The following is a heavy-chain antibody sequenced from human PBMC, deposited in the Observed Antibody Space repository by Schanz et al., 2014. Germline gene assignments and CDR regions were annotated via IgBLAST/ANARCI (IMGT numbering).Heavy chain of an antibody. D-gene: IGHD2-8*02. J-gene: IGHJ4*02. CDR3: AKTLFPGGTQTLGN. CDR1: GFSFGNYG. V-gene: IGHV3-23*01. Sequence: EVQLLESGGGLVQPGGSLRLSCEASGFSFGNYGMSWVRQAPGKGLEWVSGFDAHDGRAYYADSAKGRFTISRDNSKSTLYVEMNSLRVEDTAVYYCAKTLFPGGTQTLGNWGRGTLXTVSS. CDR2: FDAHDGRA.